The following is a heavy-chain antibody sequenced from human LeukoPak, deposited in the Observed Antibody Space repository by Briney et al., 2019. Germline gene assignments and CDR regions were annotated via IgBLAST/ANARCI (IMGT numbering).Heavy chain of an antibody. CDR3: ARAGYSSGWYGIDY. CDR1: GGSFSGYY. V-gene: IGHV4-34*01. D-gene: IGHD6-19*01. J-gene: IGHJ4*02. CDR2: INHSGST. Sequence: SETLSLTCAVYGGSFSGYYWSWIRQPPGKGLEWIGEINHSGSTNYNPSLKRRGTISVDTSKNQFSLKLSSVTAADTAVYYCARAGYSSGWYGIDYWGQGTLVTVSS.